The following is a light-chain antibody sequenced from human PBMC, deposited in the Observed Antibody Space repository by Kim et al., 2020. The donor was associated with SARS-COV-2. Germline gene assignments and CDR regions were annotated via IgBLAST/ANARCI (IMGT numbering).Light chain of an antibody. J-gene: IGKJ1*01. V-gene: IGKV3-11*01. CDR1: QSVAHY. CDR2: EAL. Sequence: EVVLTQSPATLSLSPGERATLSCRASQSVAHYLAWYQQKPGQAPRLLIYEALKRATGIPARFSGSGSGTDFTLTISSLEPEDFAVYYCQRRGDWPQTFGQGTKVDIK. CDR3: QRRGDWPQT.